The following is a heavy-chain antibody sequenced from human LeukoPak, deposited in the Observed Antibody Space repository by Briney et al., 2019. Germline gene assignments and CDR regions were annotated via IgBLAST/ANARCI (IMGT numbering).Heavy chain of an antibody. CDR3: ARGDSSGWYYFNY. CDR2: IYHSGST. J-gene: IGHJ4*02. Sequence: SQTLCLTCTVSGGSISSGGYYWSWIRQPPGKGLEWIGYIYHSGSTNYNPSLKSRVTISVDTTKNQFSLKLSSVTAADTAVYYCARGDSSGWYYFNYWGQGTLVTVSS. V-gene: IGHV4-30-2*01. CDR1: GGSISSGGYY. D-gene: IGHD6-13*01.